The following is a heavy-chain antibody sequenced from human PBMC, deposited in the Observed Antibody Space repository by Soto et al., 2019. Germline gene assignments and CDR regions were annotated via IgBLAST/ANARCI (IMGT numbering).Heavy chain of an antibody. D-gene: IGHD6-19*01. V-gene: IGHV1-18*01. Sequence: QVQLVQSGAEVKKPGASVKVSCKASAYTFTSYGISWVRQAPGQGLEWMGWISTYNGNTKYAQQLQGRVTMTTDTSTSPAYMELRSLRYDDTAVYYCARRESSGHNALYYWGQGSVVTVSS. CDR3: ARRESSGHNALYY. CDR2: ISTYNGNT. J-gene: IGHJ4*02. CDR1: AYTFTSYG.